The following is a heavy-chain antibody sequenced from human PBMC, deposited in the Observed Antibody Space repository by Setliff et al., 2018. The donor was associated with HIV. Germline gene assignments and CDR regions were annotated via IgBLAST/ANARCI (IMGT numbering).Heavy chain of an antibody. CDR3: ARVGSYWSTFDY. CDR2: INTETGNP. CDR1: GYTLTTYG. D-gene: IGHD2-8*02. J-gene: IGHJ4*02. V-gene: IGHV7-4-1*02. Sequence: ASVKVSCKASGYTLTTYGISWVRQAPGQGPGWMGWINTETGNPMYAQGFRGRLVFSLDTSVNTAYLQINSLKAEDTAMYYCARVGSYWSTFDYWGQGALVTVSS.